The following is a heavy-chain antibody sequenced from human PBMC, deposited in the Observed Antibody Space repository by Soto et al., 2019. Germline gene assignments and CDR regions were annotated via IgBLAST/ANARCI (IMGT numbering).Heavy chain of an antibody. D-gene: IGHD4-17*01. J-gene: IGHJ4*02. Sequence: SETLSLTCTVSGGSISSFYWSWIRQPPGKGLEWIGYIYYSGSTYYNPSLKSRVTISVDTSKNQFSLKLSSVTAADTAVYYCARHATVTTMYIYFDYWGQGTLVTVSS. CDR3: ARHATVTTMYIYFDY. V-gene: IGHV4-59*04. CDR2: IYYSGST. CDR1: GGSISSFY.